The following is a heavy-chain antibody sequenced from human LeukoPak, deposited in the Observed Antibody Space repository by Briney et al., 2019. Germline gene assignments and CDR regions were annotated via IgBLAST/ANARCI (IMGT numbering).Heavy chain of an antibody. Sequence: GESLKISCKGSGYSFTSYWIGWVRQMPGKGLEWMGIIYPGDSDTRYSPSFQGQVTISADKSISTAYLQWSSLKASDTAMYYCARQIMAAGYWYYGMDVWGQGTTVTVSS. V-gene: IGHV5-51*01. CDR2: IYPGDSDT. CDR3: ARQIMAAGYWYYGMDV. J-gene: IGHJ6*02. CDR1: GYSFTSYW. D-gene: IGHD6-13*01.